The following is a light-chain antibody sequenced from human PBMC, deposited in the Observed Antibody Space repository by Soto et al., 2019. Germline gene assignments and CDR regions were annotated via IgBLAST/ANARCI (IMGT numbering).Light chain of an antibody. V-gene: IGLV2-11*01. Sequence: QSALTQPRSVSGSPGQSVTISCTGTSSDVGRYGYVSWYQQHPGKAPKLIIYDVSERPSGVPDRFSGSKFGNTASLTISGLQAEDEADYSCCSFAGSYTYVFGTGTKVTV. CDR2: DVS. CDR1: SSDVGRYGY. CDR3: CSFAGSYTYV. J-gene: IGLJ1*01.